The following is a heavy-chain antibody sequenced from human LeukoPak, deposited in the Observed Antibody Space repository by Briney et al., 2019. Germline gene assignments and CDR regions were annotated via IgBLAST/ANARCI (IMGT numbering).Heavy chain of an antibody. CDR2: ISRSGSTK. Sequence: GGSLRLSCAASGFTFSDYNMRWIRQAPGKGLEWVSSISRSGSTKYYADSVKGRFTISRDNAKNSLFLQMNSLKTEDTAVYYCTRRELTSENFDYWGQGTLVTVSS. D-gene: IGHD1-26*01. V-gene: IGHV3-11*01. CDR3: TRRELTSENFDY. J-gene: IGHJ4*02. CDR1: GFTFSDYN.